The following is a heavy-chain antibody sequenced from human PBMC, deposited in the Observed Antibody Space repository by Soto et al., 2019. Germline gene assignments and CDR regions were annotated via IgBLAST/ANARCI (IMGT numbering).Heavy chain of an antibody. CDR2: IWYDGSNK. CDR3: ARDRGDSSGYTPFGAFDI. Sequence: GGSLRLSCAASGFTFSSYGMHWVRQAPGKGLEWVAVIWYDGSNKYYADSVKGRFTISRDNSKNTLYLQMNSLRAEDTAVYYCARDRGDSSGYTPFGAFDIWGQGTMVTVSS. D-gene: IGHD3-22*01. CDR1: GFTFSSYG. V-gene: IGHV3-33*01. J-gene: IGHJ3*02.